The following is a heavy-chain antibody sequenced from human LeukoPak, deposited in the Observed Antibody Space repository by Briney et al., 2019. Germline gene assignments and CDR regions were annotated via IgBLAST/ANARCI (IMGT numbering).Heavy chain of an antibody. V-gene: IGHV4-39*01. J-gene: IGHJ5*02. D-gene: IGHD2-15*01. CDR2: SYYTGTT. Sequence: SETLSLTCTVSGGSISSASYYWGWIRQPPGKGLEWIGSSYYTGTTYYNPSLKSRVTIALDTSKDHFSLKLTSVTAADTAVYYCARQLALSYCSGGTCWFDPWGQGILVTVSS. CDR1: GGSISSASYY. CDR3: ARQLALSYCSGGTCWFDP.